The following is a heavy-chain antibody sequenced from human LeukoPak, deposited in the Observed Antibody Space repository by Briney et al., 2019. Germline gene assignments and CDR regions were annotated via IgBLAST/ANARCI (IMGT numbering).Heavy chain of an antibody. CDR1: GSSFISYA. Sequence: QAGGSLRLSCAASGSSFISYAMSWVRQAPGKGLEWVSRISGTGDTTYYADSVKGRFTVSRDSSKNTMYLQMNSLRVEDTAVYGCASDLYLIGNVDAFDTWGQGTLVTVSS. D-gene: IGHD2/OR15-2a*01. CDR2: ISGTGDTT. V-gene: IGHV3-23*01. CDR3: ASDLYLIGNVDAFDT. J-gene: IGHJ3*02.